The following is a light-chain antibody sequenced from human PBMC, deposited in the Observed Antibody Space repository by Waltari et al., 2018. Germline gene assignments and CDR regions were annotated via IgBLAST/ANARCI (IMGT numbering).Light chain of an antibody. CDR1: QSVTSY. Sequence: EIVLTQSPGTLSLSPGESATLSCRTTQSVTSYLAWYQQKPGQPPRLLIYDTSNRATGIPSRFTGSGSVTDFTLTISSLEPEDFAVYYCQYRTNWPLTFGGGTKVEMK. J-gene: IGKJ4*01. CDR3: QYRTNWPLT. V-gene: IGKV3-11*01. CDR2: DTS.